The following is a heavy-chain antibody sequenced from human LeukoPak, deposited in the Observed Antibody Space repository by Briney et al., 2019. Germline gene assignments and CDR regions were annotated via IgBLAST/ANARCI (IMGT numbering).Heavy chain of an antibody. CDR1: GFTFSSYG. J-gene: IGHJ4*02. Sequence: TGGSLRLSCAASGFTFSSYGMSWVRQAPGKGLEWVSAISGSGGSTYYADSVKGRFTISRDNSKNTLYLQMNSLRAEDTAVYYCARALIGYYFDYWGQGTLVTVSS. D-gene: IGHD2-8*01. V-gene: IGHV3-23*01. CDR2: ISGSGGST. CDR3: ARALIGYYFDY.